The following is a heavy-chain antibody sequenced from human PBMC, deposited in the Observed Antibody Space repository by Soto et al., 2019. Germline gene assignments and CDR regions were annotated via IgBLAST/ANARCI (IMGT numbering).Heavy chain of an antibody. V-gene: IGHV4-31*03. CDR1: AGSISSGGYY. D-gene: IGHD2-15*01. Sequence: SETLPLTCTVSAGSISSGGYYWSWIRQHPGKGLEWIGYIYYSGSTYYNPSLKSRVTISVDTSKNQFSLKLSSVTAADTAVYYCAKSGFFSGGSRYYDAFHFSCPATM. J-gene: IGHJ3*01. CDR3: AKSGFFSGGSRYYDAFHF. CDR2: IYYSGST.